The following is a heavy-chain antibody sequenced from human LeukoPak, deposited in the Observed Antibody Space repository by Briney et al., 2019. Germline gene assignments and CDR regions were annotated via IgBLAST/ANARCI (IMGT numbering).Heavy chain of an antibody. V-gene: IGHV4-31*03. CDR3: ARPRDGSYWYFDL. CDR2: IYNTGST. Sequence: SQTLSLTCSVSGGSINSGGSFWTWIRQPPGKGLEWIGNIYNTGSTKYSPSLSSRATLSLDTSKNQFSLTLTSVTAADTAVYYCARPRDGSYWYFDLWGRGTLVTVSS. D-gene: IGHD3-10*01. J-gene: IGHJ2*01. CDR1: GGSINSGGSF.